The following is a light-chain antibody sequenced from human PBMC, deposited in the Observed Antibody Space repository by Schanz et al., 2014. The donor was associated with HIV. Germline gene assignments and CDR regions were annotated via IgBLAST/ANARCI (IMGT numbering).Light chain of an antibody. J-gene: IGLJ3*02. CDR2: STN. Sequence: QAVVTQEPSFSVSPGGTVTLTCGLSSGSLSPGYYPNWYQQTPGQAPRPLIYSTNTRSSGVPDRFSGSILGNKAALTITGAQADDESDYYCVLYMGSGIWVFGGGTKLTVL. CDR1: SGSLSPGYY. CDR3: VLYMGSGIWV. V-gene: IGLV8-61*01.